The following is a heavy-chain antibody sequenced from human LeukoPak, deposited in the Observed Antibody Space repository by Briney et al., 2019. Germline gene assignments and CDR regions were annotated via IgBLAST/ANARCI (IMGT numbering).Heavy chain of an antibody. V-gene: IGHV1-2*02. J-gene: IGHJ4*02. D-gene: IGHD6-19*01. Sequence: ASVKVSCKASGYTFTSYDINWVRQAPGQGLEWMGWINPNSGGTNYAQKFQGRVTMTRDTSISTAYMELSRLRSDDTAVYYCARVLGSYSSGWYKDYWGQGTLVTVSS. CDR3: ARVLGSYSSGWYKDY. CDR2: INPNSGGT. CDR1: GYTFTSYD.